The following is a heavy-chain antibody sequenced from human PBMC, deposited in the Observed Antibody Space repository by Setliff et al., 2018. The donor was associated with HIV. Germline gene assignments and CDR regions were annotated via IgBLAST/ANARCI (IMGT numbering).Heavy chain of an antibody. CDR2: IYYSGST. V-gene: IGHV4-59*11. CDR3: ARGLFWFDP. J-gene: IGHJ5*02. CDR1: GGSISSHY. Sequence: ASETLSLTCTVSGGSISSHYWSWIRQPPGKGLEWIGSIYYSGSTNYNPSLKSRVTISVDTSKNQFSLKLSSVTAADTAVYYCARGLFWFDPWGQGTLVTVSS.